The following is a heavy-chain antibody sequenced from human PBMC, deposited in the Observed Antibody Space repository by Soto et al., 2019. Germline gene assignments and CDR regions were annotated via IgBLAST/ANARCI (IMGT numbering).Heavy chain of an antibody. V-gene: IGHV4-39*01. Sequence: QLQLQESGPGLVKPSETLSLTCTVSGGSISSSNYYWGWIRQPPGQGLEWIGTISYSGTSYYNPSLKSRVILSVDTSKNQFSLKVTSVTAADTAVYYCARRGIVVLPVASGYGWGMDVWGQGTTVTVSS. J-gene: IGHJ6*02. CDR3: ARRGIVVLPVASGYGWGMDV. CDR2: ISYSGTS. D-gene: IGHD2-2*01. CDR1: GGSISSSNYY.